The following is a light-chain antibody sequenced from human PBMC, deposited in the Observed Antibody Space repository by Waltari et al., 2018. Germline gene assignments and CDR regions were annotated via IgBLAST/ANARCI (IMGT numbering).Light chain of an antibody. CDR3: YSYTTSNTRV. Sequence: QSALTQPASLSGSPGQSITISCTGSASDVGRYDYFSWFQQQPVNAPQLIIYDVINRPPCVTPWCAGAKSCNTASLTIACLHADDEADYYCYSYTTSNTRVFGTGTKVTVL. V-gene: IGLV2-14*03. CDR2: DVI. CDR1: ASDVGRYDY. J-gene: IGLJ1*01.